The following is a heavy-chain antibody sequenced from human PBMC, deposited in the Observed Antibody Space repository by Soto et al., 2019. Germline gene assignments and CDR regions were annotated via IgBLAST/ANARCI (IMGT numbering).Heavy chain of an antibody. D-gene: IGHD2-8*01. V-gene: IGHV3-48*02. Sequence: GSLRLSCAASGFTFSSYSMNWVRQAPGKGLEWVSYISSSSSTIYYADSVKGRFTISRDNAKNSLYLQMNSLRDEDTAVYYCARVADCTNGVCYTRFYYGMDVWGQGTTVTVSS. CDR1: GFTFSSYS. CDR2: ISSSSSTI. J-gene: IGHJ6*02. CDR3: ARVADCTNGVCYTRFYYGMDV.